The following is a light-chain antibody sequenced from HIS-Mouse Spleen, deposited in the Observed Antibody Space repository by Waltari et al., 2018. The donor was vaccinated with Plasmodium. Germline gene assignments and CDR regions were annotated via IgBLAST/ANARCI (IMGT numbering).Light chain of an antibody. J-gene: IGKJ4*01. CDR2: AAS. CDR1: QGISSY. V-gene: IGKV1-8*01. Sequence: IRMTQSPSSLSASTGDSVTITCRASQGISSYLAWYQQKPGKAPKLLIYAASTLQSGVPSRFSGSGSGTDFTLTISCLQSEDFATYYCQQYYSYPLTFGGGTKVEIK. CDR3: QQYYSYPLT.